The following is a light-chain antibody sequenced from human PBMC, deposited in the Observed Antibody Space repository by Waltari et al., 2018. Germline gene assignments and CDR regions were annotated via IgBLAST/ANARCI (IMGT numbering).Light chain of an antibody. CDR1: QSVSSK. CDR3: QQYNNLPVT. J-gene: IGKJ1*01. Sequence: EIVMTQSPATLSVPPGERATLSCRASQSVSSKLAWYQPKPGQAPRLLIYGTSTRATGIPARFSGSGSGTEFNLTISSLQSEGFAVYYCQQYNNLPVTFGQGTKVEIK. CDR2: GTS. V-gene: IGKV3-15*01.